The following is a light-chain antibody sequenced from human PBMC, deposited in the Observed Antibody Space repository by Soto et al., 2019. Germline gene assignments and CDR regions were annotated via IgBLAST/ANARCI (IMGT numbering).Light chain of an antibody. CDR1: SSNIGAPYD. Sequence: QSVLTQSPSVSGAPGQGVTISCTGSSSNIGAPYDVHWYQHLPGTAPTLLIYGGNNRPSGVPDRFSGSRSGTSASLAITGLQAEDEADYYCQSYDMSLNNHVFGTGTKLTVL. CDR3: QSYDMSLNNHV. J-gene: IGLJ1*01. CDR2: GGN. V-gene: IGLV1-40*01.